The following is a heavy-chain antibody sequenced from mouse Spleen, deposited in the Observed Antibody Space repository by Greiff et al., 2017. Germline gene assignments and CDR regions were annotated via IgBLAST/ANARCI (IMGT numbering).Heavy chain of an antibody. D-gene: IGHD1-1*01. V-gene: IGHV1-50*01. J-gene: IGHJ2*01. CDR3: ARGATTVVVPFDY. CDR1: GYTFTSYW. Sequence: QVQLQQSGAELVKPGASVKLSCKASGYTFTSYWMQWVKQRPGQGLEWIGEIDPSDSYTNYNQKFKGKATLTVDTSSSTAYMQLSSLTSEDSAVYYCARGATTVVVPFDYWGQGTTLTVSS. CDR2: IDPSDSYT.